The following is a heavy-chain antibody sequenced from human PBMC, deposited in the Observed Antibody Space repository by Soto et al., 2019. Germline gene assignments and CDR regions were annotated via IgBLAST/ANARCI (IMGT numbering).Heavy chain of an antibody. CDR2: LNHTGGT. V-gene: IGHV4-34*01. Sequence: SETLSLTGAVYGGSVNGYYWNWIRQPPGKGLEWIGELNHTGGTHYNPSLKSRVTMSVDTSKNQFSLRLSSVTASDTAIYYCATRITGFGLLIPPFDPWGQGTQVTVSS. CDR1: GGSVNGYY. J-gene: IGHJ5*02. D-gene: IGHD3-3*01. CDR3: ATRITGFGLLIPPFDP.